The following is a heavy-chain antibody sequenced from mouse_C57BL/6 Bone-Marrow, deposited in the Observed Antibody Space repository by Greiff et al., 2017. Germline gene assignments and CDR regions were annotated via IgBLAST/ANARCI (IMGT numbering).Heavy chain of an antibody. D-gene: IGHD1-1*01. V-gene: IGHV1-85*01. Sequence: VMLVESGPELVKPGASVTLSCKASGYTFTNYEINWVKQRPGQGLEWIGWIYPGDGSTTYNEKFKGKATLTVDTSSSTAYMELHSLTSEDSAVYFCARDYGSSYCYVDVGGRGTTVTVSA. CDR2: IYPGDGST. CDR3: ARDYGSSYCYVDV. J-gene: IGHJ1*03. CDR1: GYTFTNYE.